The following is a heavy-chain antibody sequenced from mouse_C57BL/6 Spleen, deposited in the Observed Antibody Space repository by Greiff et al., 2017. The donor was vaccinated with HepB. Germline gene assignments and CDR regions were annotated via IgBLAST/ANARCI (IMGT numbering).Heavy chain of an antibody. CDR2: IDPSDSET. Sequence: QVQLQQPGAELVRPGSSVKLSCKASGYTFTSYWMHWVKQRPIQGLEWIGNIDPSDSETPYNQKFKDKATLTVDKSSSTAYMQLSSLTSEDSAVYYCARWGLRSLDYWGQGTTLTVSS. CDR3: ARWGLRSLDY. CDR1: GYTFTSYW. V-gene: IGHV1-52*01. J-gene: IGHJ2*01. D-gene: IGHD2-13*01.